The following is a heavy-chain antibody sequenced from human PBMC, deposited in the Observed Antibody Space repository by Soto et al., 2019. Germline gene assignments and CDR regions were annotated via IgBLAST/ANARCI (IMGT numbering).Heavy chain of an antibody. CDR2: IKPDGSER. CDR3: ATDLNWEQY. CDR1: GFTFGTYW. J-gene: IGHJ4*02. D-gene: IGHD7-27*01. V-gene: IGHV3-7*04. Sequence: EVQLVESGGGLVQPGGSLRLSCAASGFTFGTYWMTWVRQAPGKGLECVGNIKPDGSERYYVDSVKGRFTISRDNAKNSLYLHMNSLRAEDTAVYYCATDLNWEQYWGLGTLVTVSS.